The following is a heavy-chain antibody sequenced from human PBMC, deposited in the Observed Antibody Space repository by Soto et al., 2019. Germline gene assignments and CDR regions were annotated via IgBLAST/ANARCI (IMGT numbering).Heavy chain of an antibody. J-gene: IGHJ4*02. Sequence: SETLSLTCTVSGGSISSSSYYWGWIRQPPGKGLEWIGSIYYSGSTYYNPSLKSRVTISVDTSKNQFSLKLSSVTAADTAVYYCASVVPAASYFDYWGQGTLVTVSS. CDR1: GGSISSSSYY. CDR2: IYYSGST. D-gene: IGHD2-2*01. V-gene: IGHV4-39*07. CDR3: ASVVPAASYFDY.